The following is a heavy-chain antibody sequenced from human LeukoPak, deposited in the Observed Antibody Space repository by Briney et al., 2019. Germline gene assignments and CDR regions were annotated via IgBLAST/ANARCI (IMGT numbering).Heavy chain of an antibody. Sequence: SETLSLTCTVSGGSISSYYWRWIRQPPGKGLEWIGYIYYSGSSNYNPSLKSRVSISVDTSKNQFSLKLSSVTAADTAVYYCARMGGYSGYATHWGQGTLVTVSS. D-gene: IGHD5-12*01. V-gene: IGHV4-59*08. CDR2: IYYSGSS. CDR1: GGSISSYY. J-gene: IGHJ4*02. CDR3: ARMGGYSGYATH.